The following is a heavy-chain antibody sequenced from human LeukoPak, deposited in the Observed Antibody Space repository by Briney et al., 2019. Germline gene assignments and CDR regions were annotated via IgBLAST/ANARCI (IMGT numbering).Heavy chain of an antibody. CDR2: INPNSGGT. J-gene: IGHJ6*02. Sequence: MGWINPNSGGTNYAQKFQGRVTMTRDTSISTAYMELSRLRSDDTAVYYCAIFPPDSRLDVWGQGTTVTVSS. V-gene: IGHV1-2*02. CDR3: AIFPPDSRLDV. D-gene: IGHD6-6*01.